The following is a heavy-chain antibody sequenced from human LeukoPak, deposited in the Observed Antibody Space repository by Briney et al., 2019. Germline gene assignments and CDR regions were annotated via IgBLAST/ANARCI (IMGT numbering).Heavy chain of an antibody. V-gene: IGHV1-18*01. D-gene: IGHD2-2*01. Sequence: ASVKVSCKASGYTFTSYGISWVRQAPGQGLEWMGWISAYNGNTNYAQKLQGRVTMTTDTSTSTAYMELRSLRSDDTAVYYCARDQSPPNIVVGPAARAAFDIWGQGTMVTVSS. CDR2: ISAYNGNT. CDR1: GYTFTSYG. CDR3: ARDQSPPNIVVGPAARAAFDI. J-gene: IGHJ3*02.